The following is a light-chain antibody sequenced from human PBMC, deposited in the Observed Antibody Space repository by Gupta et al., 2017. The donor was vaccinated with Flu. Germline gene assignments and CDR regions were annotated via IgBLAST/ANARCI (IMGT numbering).Light chain of an antibody. CDR2: LNSDGSH. V-gene: IGLV4-69*01. CDR1: SGHSSYA. CDR3: QTWGTAWV. Sequence: QLVLTQSPPASASLGASVKLTCTLSSGHSSYAIAWHQQPPEKGPRYLMKLNSDGSHSKGDGIPDGFSGASSGAERDLTISSREAEDEDDYYCQTWGTAWVFGGGTKLTVL. J-gene: IGLJ3*02.